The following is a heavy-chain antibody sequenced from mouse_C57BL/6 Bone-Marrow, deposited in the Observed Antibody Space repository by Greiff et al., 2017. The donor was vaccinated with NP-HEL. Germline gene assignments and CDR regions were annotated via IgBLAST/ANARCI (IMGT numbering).Heavy chain of an antibody. CDR3: ARRAQATGAMDY. D-gene: IGHD3-2*02. V-gene: IGHV5-12*01. CDR2: ISNGGGST. J-gene: IGHJ4*01. Sequence: EVKLQESGGGLVQPGGSLKLSCAASGFTFSDYYMYWVRQTPEKRLEWVAYISNGGGSTYYPDTVKGRFTISRDNAKNTLYLQMRRLKSEDTAMYYCARRAQATGAMDYWGQGTSVTVSS. CDR1: GFTFSDYY.